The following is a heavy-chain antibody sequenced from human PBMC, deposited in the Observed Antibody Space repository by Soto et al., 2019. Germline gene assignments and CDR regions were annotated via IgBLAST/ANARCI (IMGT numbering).Heavy chain of an antibody. V-gene: IGHV4-30-4*01. J-gene: IGHJ6*02. Sequence: PSETLSLTCTVSGGSISSGDSYWTWIRQPPGKGLEWIGYIYDNGGTFYNPSLKSRVTISRDTSKNQFSLKVRSVTAADTAVYYCARDLWGYCGTDCYPLDVWGQGTTVTVSS. CDR1: GGSISSGDSY. CDR3: ARDLWGYCGTDCYPLDV. D-gene: IGHD2-21*02. CDR2: IYDNGGT.